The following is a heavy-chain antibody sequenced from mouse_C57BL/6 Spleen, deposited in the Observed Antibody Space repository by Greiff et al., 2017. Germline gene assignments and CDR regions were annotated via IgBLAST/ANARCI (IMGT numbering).Heavy chain of an antibody. J-gene: IGHJ2*01. CDR1: GYTFTSYW. Sequence: QVQLQQPGAELVKPGASVKLSCKASGYTFTSYWMHWVKQRPGQGLEWIGMIHPNSGSTNYNEKFKSKATLTVDKSSSTAYMQLSSLTSGDSAVYYCARRPIYFFDYWGQGTTLTVSS. CDR3: ARRPIYFFDY. V-gene: IGHV1-64*01. CDR2: IHPNSGST.